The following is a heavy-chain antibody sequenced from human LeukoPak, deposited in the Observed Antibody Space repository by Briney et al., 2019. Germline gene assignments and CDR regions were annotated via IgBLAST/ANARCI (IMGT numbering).Heavy chain of an antibody. V-gene: IGHV1-69*13. J-gene: IGHJ4*02. CDR3: ASRGYGSGSYYGSDY. CDR1: GGTLSSFT. D-gene: IGHD3-10*01. CDR2: IIPIFGTA. Sequence: GASVKVSCKASGGTLSSFTISWVRQAPGQGLEWMGGIIPIFGTANYAQKFQGRVTITADESTSTAYMELSSLRSEDTAVYYCASRGYGSGSYYGSDYWGQGTLVTVSS.